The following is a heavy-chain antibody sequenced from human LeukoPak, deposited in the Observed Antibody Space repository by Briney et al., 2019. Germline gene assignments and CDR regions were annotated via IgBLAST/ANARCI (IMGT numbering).Heavy chain of an antibody. Sequence: PSETLSLTCGVYGGSFSGYYWSWIRQPPGKGLEWIGYIYYSGSTNYNPSLKSRVTISVDTSKNQFSLKPSSVTAADTAVYYCARGPLRGSYYYYYYMDVWGKGTTVTVSS. D-gene: IGHD3-10*01. J-gene: IGHJ6*03. CDR2: IYYSGST. CDR3: ARGPLRGSYYYYYYMDV. CDR1: GGSFSGYY. V-gene: IGHV4-59*01.